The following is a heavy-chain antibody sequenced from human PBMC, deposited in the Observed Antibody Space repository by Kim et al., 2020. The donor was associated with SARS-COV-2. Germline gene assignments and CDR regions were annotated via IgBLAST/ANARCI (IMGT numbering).Heavy chain of an antibody. J-gene: IGHJ4*02. CDR1: GGSFSGYY. Sequence: SETLSLTCAVYGGSFSGYYWSWIRQPPGKGLEWIGEINHSGSTNYNPSLKSRVTISVDTSKNQFSLKLSSVTAADTAVYYCARGLWGIGTVVTESDYWGQGTLVTVSS. D-gene: IGHD2-15*01. CDR3: ARGLWGIGTVVTESDY. V-gene: IGHV4-34*01. CDR2: INHSGST.